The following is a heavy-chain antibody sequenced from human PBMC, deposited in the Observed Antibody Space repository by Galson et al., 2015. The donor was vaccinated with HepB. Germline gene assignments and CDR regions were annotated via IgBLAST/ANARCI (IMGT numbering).Heavy chain of an antibody. J-gene: IGHJ4*02. CDR1: GFTFSSYA. Sequence: SLRLSCAASGFTFSSYAMHWVRQAPGKGLEWVAVISYDGSNKYYADSVKGRFTISRDNSKNTLYLQMNSLRAEDTAVYYCARDYYDSSELLGYWGQGTLVTVSS. CDR3: ARDYYDSSELLGY. CDR2: ISYDGSNK. D-gene: IGHD3-22*01. V-gene: IGHV3-30*04.